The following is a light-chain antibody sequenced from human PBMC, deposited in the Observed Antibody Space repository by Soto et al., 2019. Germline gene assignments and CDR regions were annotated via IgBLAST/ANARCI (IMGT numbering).Light chain of an antibody. V-gene: IGKV1-39*01. J-gene: IGKJ1*01. CDR2: VAY. CDR3: QQSYSTPEA. CDR1: QSISKF. Sequence: ASQSISKFLNWYQQKPGKAPKLLISVAYTLQSGVPSRFSGGGYGTDFTLTISSLQPEDFATYYCQQSYSTPEAFGQGTKVDIK.